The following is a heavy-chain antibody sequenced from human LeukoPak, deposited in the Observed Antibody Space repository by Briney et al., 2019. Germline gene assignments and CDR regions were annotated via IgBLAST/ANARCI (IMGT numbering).Heavy chain of an antibody. CDR1: GFTFSSYS. D-gene: IGHD5-12*01. CDR2: ISSSSSYI. V-gene: IGHV3-21*01. Sequence: PGRSLRLSCAASGFTFSSYSMNWVRQAPGKGLEWVSSISSSSSYIYYADSVKGRFTISRDNAKNSLYLQMNSLRAEDTAVYYCARVGATGFDYWGQGTLVTVSS. J-gene: IGHJ4*02. CDR3: ARVGATGFDY.